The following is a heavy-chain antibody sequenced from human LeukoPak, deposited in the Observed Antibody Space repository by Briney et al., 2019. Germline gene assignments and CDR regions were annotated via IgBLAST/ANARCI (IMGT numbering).Heavy chain of an antibody. D-gene: IGHD3-10*01. J-gene: IGHJ6*04. CDR1: GFTFSDYY. CDR2: ISSSSSYT. CDR3: ARDRGVLWFGDLYGMDV. Sequence: GGSLRLSCAASGFTFSDYYMSWIRQAPGKGLEWVSYISSSSSYTNYADSVKGRFTISRDNAKNSLYLQMNSLRAEDTAVYYCARDRGVLWFGDLYGMDVWGKGTTVTVSP. V-gene: IGHV3-11*06.